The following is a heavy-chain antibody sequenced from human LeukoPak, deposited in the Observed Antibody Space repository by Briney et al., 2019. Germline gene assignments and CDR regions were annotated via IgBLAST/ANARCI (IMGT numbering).Heavy chain of an antibody. D-gene: IGHD6-19*01. CDR2: IYYSGST. Sequence: SETLSLTCTVSGGSISSSSYYWGWIRQPPGKGLEWIGSIYYSGSTNYNPSLKSPVTISVDTSKNQFSLKLSSVTAADTAVYYCARDLWSSGWSLYGMDVWGQGTTVTVSS. J-gene: IGHJ6*02. CDR3: ARDLWSSGWSLYGMDV. CDR1: GGSISSSSYY. V-gene: IGHV4-39*07.